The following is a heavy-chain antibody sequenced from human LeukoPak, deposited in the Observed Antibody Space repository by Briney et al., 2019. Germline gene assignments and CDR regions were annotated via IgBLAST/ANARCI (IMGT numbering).Heavy chain of an antibody. J-gene: IGHJ4*02. V-gene: IGHV4-34*01. D-gene: IGHD6-13*01. CDR1: GGSFSGYY. CDR2: INHSGST. CDR3: ASGHSSSSY. Sequence: SETLPLTCALYGGSFSGYYWSWIRQPPGKGLEWIGEINHSGSTNYNPSLKSRVTISVDTSKNQFSLKLSSVTAADTAVYYCASGHSSSSYWGQGTLVTVSS.